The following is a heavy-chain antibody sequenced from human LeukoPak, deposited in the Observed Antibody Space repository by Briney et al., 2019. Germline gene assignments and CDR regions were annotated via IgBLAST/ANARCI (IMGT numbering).Heavy chain of an antibody. Sequence: PSETLSLTCTVCVGSISSSNFYRGWIRQPPGKGLEWIGSIYYSGSTYYNPSLKSRVTISVDTSKNQFSLKLSSVTAADTAVYYCARVSWFDELRNYWGQGTLVSVSS. D-gene: IGHD3-10*01. CDR3: ARVSWFDELRNY. V-gene: IGHV4-39*07. CDR2: IYYSGST. CDR1: VGSISSSNFY. J-gene: IGHJ4*02.